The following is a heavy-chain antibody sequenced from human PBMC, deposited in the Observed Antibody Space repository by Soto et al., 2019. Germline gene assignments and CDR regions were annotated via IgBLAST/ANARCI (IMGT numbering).Heavy chain of an antibody. CDR3: ARNHGYSGSYHYYLFGMDV. Sequence: GGSLGLSCSASGFTLSSFLMIWVRQAPGKGLEWVASIEQGGTETYYVDSVKGRFTISRDNAKNSLFLQMHSLRAEDTAVYFCARNHGYSGSYHYYLFGMDVWGQGTTVTVSS. D-gene: IGHD6-13*01. CDR2: IEQGGTET. CDR1: GFTLSSFL. J-gene: IGHJ6*02. V-gene: IGHV3-7*03.